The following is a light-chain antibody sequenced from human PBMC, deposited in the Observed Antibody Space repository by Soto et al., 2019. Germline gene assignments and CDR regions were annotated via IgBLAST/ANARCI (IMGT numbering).Light chain of an antibody. CDR1: QSIRGF. J-gene: IGKJ4*01. CDR3: QQSYSAPLT. CDR2: AAS. Sequence: DIQMTQSPSSLSASVGDRVTITCRASQSIRGFLNWYQQKPGKAPNLLIHAASSLQSGVPSRFSGSGSGTDFTPPISSLQSEDCATYYCQQSYSAPLTFGGGSKVEIK. V-gene: IGKV1-39*01.